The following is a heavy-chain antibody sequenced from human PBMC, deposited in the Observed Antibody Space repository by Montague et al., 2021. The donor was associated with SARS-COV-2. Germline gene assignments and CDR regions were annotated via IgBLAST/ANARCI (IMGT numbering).Heavy chain of an antibody. V-gene: IGHV4-61*02. CDR2: IYTNGGA. J-gene: IGHJ4*02. CDR3: ASEPPGF. Sequence: TLSLTCTVSGASINSGHYYWNWIRQPAGKGLEWIGRIYTNGGATYNPSLRSRVTISLDTSKNQFSLTLTSVTAADTAVYYCASEPPGFWGQGTLVAVSS. CDR1: GASINSGHYY.